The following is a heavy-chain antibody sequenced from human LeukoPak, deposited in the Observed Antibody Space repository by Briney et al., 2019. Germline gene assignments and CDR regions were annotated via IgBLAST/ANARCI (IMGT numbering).Heavy chain of an antibody. CDR3: ARSDRRNWFDP. CDR2: INHSGST. CDR1: GGSFSGYY. Sequence: RPSETLSLTCAVYGGSFSGYYWSWIRQPPGKGLEWIGEINHSGSTNYNPSLKSRVTISVDTSKNQFSLKLSSVTAADTAVYYCARSDRRNWFDPWGQGTLVTVSS. V-gene: IGHV4-34*01. J-gene: IGHJ5*02.